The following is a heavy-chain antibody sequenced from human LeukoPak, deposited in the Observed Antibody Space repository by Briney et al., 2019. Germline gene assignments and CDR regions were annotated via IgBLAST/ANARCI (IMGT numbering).Heavy chain of an antibody. V-gene: IGHV1-2*06. D-gene: IGHD4-17*01. CDR2: INPNSGGT. Sequence: GASVKVSCKASGYTFTGYYMHWVRQAPGQGLEWMGRINPNSGGTNYAQKFQGRVTMTRDTSISTAYMELSRLRSDDPAVYYCASSTATTWIVPPNDDFDIWGQGTMVTVSS. CDR3: ASSTATTWIVPPNDDFDI. J-gene: IGHJ3*02. CDR1: GYTFTGYY.